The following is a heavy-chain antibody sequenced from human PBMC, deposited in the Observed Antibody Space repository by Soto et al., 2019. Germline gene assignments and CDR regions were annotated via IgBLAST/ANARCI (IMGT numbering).Heavy chain of an antibody. CDR2: IKQDGGEK. D-gene: IGHD3-3*01. J-gene: IGHJ4*02. CDR3: ARETGFLLNLRYFNYTTCPEDY. CDR1: GFTFSSYW. V-gene: IGHV3-7*01. Sequence: EVQLVESGGGLVQPGESLRLSCAASGFTFSSYWMTWVRQAPGKGLEWVANIKQDGGEKYYLDSVKGRFTISRDNAKNSLYLEMNSLRIEDTGVYYCARETGFLLNLRYFNYTTCPEDYLGQGALVTVSS.